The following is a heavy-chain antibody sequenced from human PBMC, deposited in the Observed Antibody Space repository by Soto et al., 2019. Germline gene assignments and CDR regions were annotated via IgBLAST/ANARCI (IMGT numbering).Heavy chain of an antibody. Sequence: QVQLVQSGAELRKPGASVKVSCKASGYSFSSYGINWGRQAPGQGLEWMGWINTYNGNRNYAQKFEDRVTMTTATSTNTVYMELRSLKSDDTAIYYCARDRLRGYDSSGFYSWGQGTRVTVSS. D-gene: IGHD3-22*01. V-gene: IGHV1-18*01. CDR3: ARDRLRGYDSSGFYS. CDR1: GYSFSSYG. J-gene: IGHJ4*02. CDR2: INTYNGNR.